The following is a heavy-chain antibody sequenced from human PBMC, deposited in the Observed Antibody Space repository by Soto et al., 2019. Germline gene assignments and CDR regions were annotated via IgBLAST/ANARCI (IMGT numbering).Heavy chain of an antibody. Sequence: PSETLSLTCIVSGESISSSYYYWGWIRQPAGKGLEWIGSIYYSGRTYYNPSFKSRVTISIDTSKNQFSLKLSSVTATDTAVYYCARQRTTVVTQAYFDHWGQGALVTVSS. CDR1: GESISSSYYY. D-gene: IGHD2-21*02. CDR2: IYYSGRT. V-gene: IGHV4-39*01. J-gene: IGHJ4*02. CDR3: ARQRTTVVTQAYFDH.